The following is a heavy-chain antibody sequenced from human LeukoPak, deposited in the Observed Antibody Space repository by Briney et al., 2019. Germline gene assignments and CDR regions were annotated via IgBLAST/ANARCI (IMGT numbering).Heavy chain of an antibody. Sequence: QPGGSLRLSCAASGFTFSDYYMSWIRQAPGKGLEWVSVIYSGGSTYYADSVKGRFTISRDNSKNTLYLQMNGLRAEDTAVYYCASRNWDRGEFDYWGQGTLVTVSS. CDR2: IYSGGST. V-gene: IGHV3-53*01. D-gene: IGHD7-27*01. CDR3: ASRNWDRGEFDY. J-gene: IGHJ4*02. CDR1: GFTFSDYY.